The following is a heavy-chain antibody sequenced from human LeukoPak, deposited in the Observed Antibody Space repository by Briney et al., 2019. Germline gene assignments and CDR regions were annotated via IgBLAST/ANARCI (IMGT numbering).Heavy chain of an antibody. J-gene: IGHJ6*02. V-gene: IGHV4-34*01. D-gene: IGHD6-13*01. Sequence: SETLSLTCAVYGGSFSGYYWSWIRQPPGKGLEWIGEINHSGSTNYNPSLKSRVTISVDTSKNQFSLKLSSVTAADTAVYYCARWSRIAAAGFGYYYGMDVWGQGTTVTVSS. CDR1: GGSFSGYY. CDR2: INHSGST. CDR3: ARWSRIAAAGFGYYYGMDV.